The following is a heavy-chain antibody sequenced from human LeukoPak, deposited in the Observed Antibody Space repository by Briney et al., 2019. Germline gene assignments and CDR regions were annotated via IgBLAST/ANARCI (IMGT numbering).Heavy chain of an antibody. CDR2: IYSGGST. D-gene: IGHD3-22*01. CDR1: GFTVSSNY. J-gene: IGHJ4*02. V-gene: IGHV3-53*01. Sequence: GGSLRLSCAASGFTVSSNYMSWVRQAPGKGLEWVSVIYSGGSTYYADSVKGRFTISRDNSKNTLYLQMNSLRAEDTAVYYCARPAVDSSGYYFDYWGQGTLVTVSS. CDR3: ARPAVDSSGYYFDY.